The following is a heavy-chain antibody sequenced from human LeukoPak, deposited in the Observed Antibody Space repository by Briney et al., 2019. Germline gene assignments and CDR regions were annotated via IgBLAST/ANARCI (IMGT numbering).Heavy chain of an antibody. Sequence: PGGSLRLSCAASGFTFSSYWMSWVRQAPGKGLEWVANIKQDGSEKYYVDSVKGRFTISRDNAKNSLYLQMNSLRAEDTALYYCAKDIDDSSGLHDAFDIWGQGTMVTVSS. V-gene: IGHV3-7*03. CDR3: AKDIDDSSGLHDAFDI. J-gene: IGHJ3*02. CDR1: GFTFSSYW. CDR2: IKQDGSEK. D-gene: IGHD3-22*01.